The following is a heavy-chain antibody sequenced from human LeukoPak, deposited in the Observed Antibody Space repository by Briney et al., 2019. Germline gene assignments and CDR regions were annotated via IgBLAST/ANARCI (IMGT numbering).Heavy chain of an antibody. D-gene: IGHD3-16*01. V-gene: IGHV3-30*02. CDR2: IRYDGSDE. CDR1: GFIFSNYG. Sequence: GGSLRLSCGASGFIFSNYGMHWVRQAPGKGLEWVAFIRYDGSDEYYAESVKGRLTISKDNSKNTLSLQMNSLRAEDTAVYYCAKGFDYYIDVWGKGTTVTVSS. J-gene: IGHJ6*03. CDR3: AKGFDYYIDV.